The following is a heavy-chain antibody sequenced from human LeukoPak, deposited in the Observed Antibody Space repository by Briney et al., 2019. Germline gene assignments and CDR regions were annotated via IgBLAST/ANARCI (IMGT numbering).Heavy chain of an antibody. D-gene: IGHD2-15*01. CDR2: ISYDGSNK. V-gene: IGHV3-30*05. CDR3: ARERRGYCSGGSCFNFDY. Sequence: GGSLRLSCAASGFTFSSYWMSWVRQAPGKGLEWVAVISYDGSNKYYADSVKGRFTISRDNSKNTLYLQMNSLRAEGTAVYYCARERRGYCSGGSCFNFDYWGQGTLVTVSS. J-gene: IGHJ4*02. CDR1: GFTFSSYW.